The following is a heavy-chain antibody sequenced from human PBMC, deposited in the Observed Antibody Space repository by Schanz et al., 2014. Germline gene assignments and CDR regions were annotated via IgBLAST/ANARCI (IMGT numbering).Heavy chain of an antibody. D-gene: IGHD2-2*01. Sequence: QVQLVQSEAEVKKPGASVKVSCKASGYTFTSDSMHWVRQAPGQGLEWMGWISAYTNNTNYAQKVQGRVTMTTDTSTGAAYMELRSLRSDDTAVYYCARDRRRYCSTASCLHDNWFDPWGQGTLVIVSS. CDR2: ISAYTNNT. V-gene: IGHV1-18*04. CDR3: ARDRRRYCSTASCLHDNWFDP. CDR1: GYTFTSDS. J-gene: IGHJ5*02.